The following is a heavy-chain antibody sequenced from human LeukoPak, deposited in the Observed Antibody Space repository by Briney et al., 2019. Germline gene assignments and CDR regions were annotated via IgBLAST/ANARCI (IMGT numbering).Heavy chain of an antibody. Sequence: GGSLRLSCAASGFTFTSYAMSWVRQAPGKGLEXXXXISGSGGSTYXXXXVXGRFTISRDNSKNTLYRQMNSLRAEDTAVYYCAKMGVVAARPGTFDYWGQGTLVTVSS. V-gene: IGHV3-23*01. CDR3: AKMGVVAARPGTFDY. CDR1: GFTFTSYA. J-gene: IGHJ4*02. CDR2: ISGSGGST. D-gene: IGHD6-6*01.